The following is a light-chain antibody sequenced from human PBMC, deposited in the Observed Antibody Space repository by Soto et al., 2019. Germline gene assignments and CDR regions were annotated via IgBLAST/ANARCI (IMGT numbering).Light chain of an antibody. CDR3: QQYNHWPGWT. CDR2: GAS. V-gene: IGKV3-15*01. J-gene: IGKJ1*01. CDR1: QSVSSN. Sequence: EIVMTQSPATLSVSPGERATLSCRASQSVSSNLAWYQQKPGQAPRLLIYGASTRATGIPARFSGSGSGTDFTLTISTLQSEDFAVSSCQQYNHWPGWTFGQGTKVEIK.